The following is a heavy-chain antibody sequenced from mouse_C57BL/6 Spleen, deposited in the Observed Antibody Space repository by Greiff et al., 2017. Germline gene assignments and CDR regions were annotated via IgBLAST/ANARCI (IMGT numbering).Heavy chain of an antibody. CDR3: ARQNSNSPPAWFAD. V-gene: IGHV5-12*01. D-gene: IGHD2-5*01. J-gene: IGHJ3*01. CDR1: GFTFSDYY. CDR2: ISNGGGST. Sequence: EVKLVESGGGLVQPGGSLKLSCAASGFTFSDYYMYWVRQTPEKRLEWVAYISNGGGSTYYPDTVKGRFTFSRDNATNTLYLQMSRLKSEDTAMYCGARQNSNSPPAWFADWGQGTLVTVSA.